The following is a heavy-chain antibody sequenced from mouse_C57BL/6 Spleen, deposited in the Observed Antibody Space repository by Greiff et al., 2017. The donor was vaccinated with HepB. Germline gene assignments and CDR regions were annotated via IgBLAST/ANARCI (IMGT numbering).Heavy chain of an antibody. Sequence: QVQLQQSGPELVKPGASVKISCKASGYSFTSYYIHWVKQRPGQGLEWIGWIYPGSGNTKYNEKFKGKATLTADTSSSTAYMQLSSLTSEDSAVYYCARSSYYSNYGAMDYWGQGTSVTVSS. J-gene: IGHJ4*01. CDR1: GYSFTSYY. V-gene: IGHV1-66*01. CDR2: IYPGSGNT. CDR3: ARSSYYSNYGAMDY. D-gene: IGHD2-5*01.